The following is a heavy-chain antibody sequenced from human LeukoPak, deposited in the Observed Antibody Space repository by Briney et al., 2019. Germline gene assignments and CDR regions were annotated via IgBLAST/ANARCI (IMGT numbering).Heavy chain of an antibody. CDR3: ARVNLRGSQYNWFDP. CDR2: ITPIIDVS. Sequence: GASVKVSCKASGGTLNTHIFTWVRQAPGQGLEWMGKITPIIDVSKYAQKFQGRLTITADKSTATVYMELSGLESEDTAVYYCARVNLRGSQYNWFDPWGQGTLVTVSS. J-gene: IGHJ5*02. V-gene: IGHV1-69*02. CDR1: GGTLNTHI. D-gene: IGHD1-1*01.